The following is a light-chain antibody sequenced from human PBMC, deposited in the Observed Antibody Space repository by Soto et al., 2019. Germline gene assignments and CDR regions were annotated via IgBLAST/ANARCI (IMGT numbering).Light chain of an antibody. CDR1: SSNIGNNS. CDR3: GTWDTSLGTVL. J-gene: IGLJ2*01. Sequence: QSALTQPPSVSAAPGQKITISCSGSSSNIGNNSVSWYQQLPGTAPKLLIYDNNKRPSGIPDRFSGSKSGTSATLGITGLQTGDEADYYCGTWDTSLGTVLFGGGTKLTVL. CDR2: DNN. V-gene: IGLV1-51*01.